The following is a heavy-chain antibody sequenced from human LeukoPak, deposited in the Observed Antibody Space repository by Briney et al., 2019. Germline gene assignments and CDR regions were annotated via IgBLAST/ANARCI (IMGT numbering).Heavy chain of an antibody. D-gene: IGHD3-22*01. V-gene: IGHV3-30*03. CDR3: ASDRYDSSGYPFDY. Sequence: TGGSLRLSCAASGFTFSNYGMHWVRQAPGKGLEWVTVISDDGRNKYYADSVKGRFTISRDNSKNTLYLQMNSLRAEDTAVYYCASDRYDSSGYPFDYWGQGTLVTVSS. CDR1: GFTFSNYG. CDR2: ISDDGRNK. J-gene: IGHJ4*02.